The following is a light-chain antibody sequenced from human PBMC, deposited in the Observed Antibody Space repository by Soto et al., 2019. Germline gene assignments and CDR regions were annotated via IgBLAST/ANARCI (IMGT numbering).Light chain of an antibody. Sequence: QSVLTQPASVSGSPGQSITISCTGTSSDVGGYNYVSWYQQHPGKAPKLMIYEVSNRPSGVSNRFSGSKSANTASLTISGLQAEDEAGYYCSSYTSTSTVVFCGGTKLTVL. CDR1: SSDVGGYNY. J-gene: IGLJ2*01. CDR2: EVS. V-gene: IGLV2-14*01. CDR3: SSYTSTSTVV.